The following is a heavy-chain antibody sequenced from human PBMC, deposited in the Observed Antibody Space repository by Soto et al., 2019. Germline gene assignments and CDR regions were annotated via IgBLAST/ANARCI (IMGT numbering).Heavy chain of an antibody. CDR3: ASQNYFSGMDV. CDR1: GYTFTSYF. V-gene: IGHV1-18*01. Sequence: GASVKVSCKASGYTFTSYFITWVRQAPGQGLEWMGWISAYNGNTNYAQMLQGRVTMTTDTSTATAYMEMRGLGSDDTAVYYCASQNYFSGMDVWGQGTTVIVSS. J-gene: IGHJ6*02. CDR2: ISAYNGNT.